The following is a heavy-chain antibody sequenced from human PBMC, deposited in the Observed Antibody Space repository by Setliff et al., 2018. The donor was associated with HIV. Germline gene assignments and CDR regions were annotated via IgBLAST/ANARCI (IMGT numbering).Heavy chain of an antibody. V-gene: IGHV4-61*01. CDR2: IYYSGRT. D-gene: IGHD6-25*01. CDR3: ARYSPRGYTLTGPY. Sequence: PSETLSLTCTVSGGSVSSGSSYWSWIRQPPGKGLEWIGYIYYSGRTKHNPSLKSRVTISLDTSKNQFSLKLTSVTAADTAVYYCARYSPRGYTLTGPYWGQGTLVTVS. J-gene: IGHJ4*02. CDR1: GGSVSSGSSY.